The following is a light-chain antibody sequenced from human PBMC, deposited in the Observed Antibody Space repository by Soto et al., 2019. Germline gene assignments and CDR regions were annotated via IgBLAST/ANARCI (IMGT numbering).Light chain of an antibody. Sequence: EIVLTQSPATLSLSPVERATLSCRASQSVRIYLAWYQQKPGQAPRLLIDGASNRATGIPARCSGSGSGTEFTLTISSLQSEDFAVYYCQQYHNLWTFGQGTKVDI. CDR3: QQYHNLWT. V-gene: IGKV3D-15*01. CDR2: GAS. CDR1: QSVRIY. J-gene: IGKJ1*01.